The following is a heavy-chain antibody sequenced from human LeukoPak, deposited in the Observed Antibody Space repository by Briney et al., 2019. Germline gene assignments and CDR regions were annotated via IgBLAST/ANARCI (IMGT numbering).Heavy chain of an antibody. CDR2: INAGNGKT. CDR1: GFMLSDYA. Sequence: GSVKDSCKASGFMLSDYATQWVRQAPRQRLEWIGGINAGNGKTKYSHKFQGRVTITRETSASKAYVELSGLRSEDAAVYYCARARWTSTVTTYYLDYWGQGTLVTVSS. D-gene: IGHD4-17*01. J-gene: IGHJ4*02. CDR3: ARARWTSTVTTYYLDY. V-gene: IGHV1-3*01.